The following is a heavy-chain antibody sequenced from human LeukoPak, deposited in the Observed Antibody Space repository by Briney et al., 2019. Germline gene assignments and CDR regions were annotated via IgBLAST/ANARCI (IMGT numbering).Heavy chain of an antibody. CDR3: AKDDGWVQYAN. CDR2: IRGDGVTT. CDR1: GFTFSSHG. D-gene: IGHD5-24*01. V-gene: IGHV3-23*01. Sequence: GGSLRLSCAASGFTFSSHGMNWVRQAPGKGLEWVSGIRGDGVTTYYADSVKGRFTISRDNSKNTLYLQMNSLRAEDTAVYYRAKDDGWVQYANWGQGTLVTVSS. J-gene: IGHJ4*02.